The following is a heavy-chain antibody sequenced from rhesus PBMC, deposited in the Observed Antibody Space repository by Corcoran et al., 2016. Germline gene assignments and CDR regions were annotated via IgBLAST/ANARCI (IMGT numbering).Heavy chain of an antibody. V-gene: IGHV4-160*01. CDR1: GGSISSNY. Sequence: QVQLQESGPGLVKPSETLSLTCAVSGGSISSNYWSWIRQPPGKGLEWIGRIFVSGGSTDYHPSLTSRVTISTDTSKNQFSLKLSSVTAADTAVYYCARHYYDSGYYVFGAFDFWGQGLRVTVSS. D-gene: IGHD3-28*01. CDR3: ARHYYDSGYYVFGAFDF. J-gene: IGHJ3*01. CDR2: IFVSGGST.